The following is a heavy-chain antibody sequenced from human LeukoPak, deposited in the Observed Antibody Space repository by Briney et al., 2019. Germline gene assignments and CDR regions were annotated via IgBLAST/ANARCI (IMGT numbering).Heavy chain of an antibody. CDR2: INWNGGST. CDR1: GFTFDDFG. J-gene: IGHJ3*02. D-gene: IGHD6-13*01. V-gene: IGHV3-20*04. CDR3: ARDLGGYGNGSDAFDI. Sequence: PGGSLRLSCAASGFTFDDFGISWVRQAPGKGLEWVSGINWNGGSTGYANSVKGRFTISRDNAKNSLYLQMNSLRAEDTALYYCARDLGGYGNGSDAFDIWGQGTMVTVSS.